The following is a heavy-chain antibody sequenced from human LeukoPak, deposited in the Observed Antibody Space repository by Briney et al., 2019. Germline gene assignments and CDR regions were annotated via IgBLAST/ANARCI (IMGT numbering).Heavy chain of an antibody. CDR3: GRHLPPYNWFDP. CDR1: GFIFSSYE. CDR2: ISSSGSTI. V-gene: IGHV3-48*03. J-gene: IGHJ5*02. Sequence: PGGSLRLSCAAFGFIFSSYEMNWGRQAPGKGLEWVSYISSSGSTIYYADSVKGRFTISRDNAKNSLYLQMNSLRAEDTAVYYCGRHLPPYNWFDPWGQGTLVTVSS.